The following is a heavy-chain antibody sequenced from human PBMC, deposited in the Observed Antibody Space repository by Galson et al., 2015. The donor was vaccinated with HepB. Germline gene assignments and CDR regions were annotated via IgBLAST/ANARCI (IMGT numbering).Heavy chain of an antibody. Sequence: SLRLSCAASGFTFSSYSINWVRQAPGKGLEWVPYISSSSSAIYYAHSVKGRFTISRDNAKNSLYLQMNSLRDEDTAVYYCARDFERRRRGAFDIWGQGTLVTVSS. J-gene: IGHJ3*02. V-gene: IGHV3-48*02. CDR3: ARDFERRRRGAFDI. CDR1: GFTFSSYS. D-gene: IGHD3-10*01. CDR2: ISSSSSAI.